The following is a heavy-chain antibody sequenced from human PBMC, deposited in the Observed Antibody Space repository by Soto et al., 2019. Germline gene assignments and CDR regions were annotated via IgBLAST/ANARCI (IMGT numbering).Heavy chain of an antibody. J-gene: IGHJ4*02. CDR3: AKDSSGWYVRRVIHY. CDR2: ISGSGGST. V-gene: IGHV3-23*01. CDR1: GFTFSSYA. Sequence: EVQLLESGGGLVQRGGSLRLSCAASGFTFSSYAMSWVRQAPGKGLEWVSAISGSGGSTYYADSVKGRFTISRDNSKNTLYLQMNSLRAEDTGVYYCAKDSSGWYVRRVIHYWGQGTLVTVSS. D-gene: IGHD6-19*01.